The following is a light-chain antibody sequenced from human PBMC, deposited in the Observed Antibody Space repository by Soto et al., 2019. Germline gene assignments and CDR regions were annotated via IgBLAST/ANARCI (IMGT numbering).Light chain of an antibody. Sequence: EIVMTQSPATLSVSPGERATLSCRASQSVSSTLAWYQQKPGPAPRLLIYGASTRATGIPARFSGSASGTAFTLTISSLQSEDFAVYYCQQYNNWPPWTFGQGTKVEIK. V-gene: IGKV3-15*01. CDR2: GAS. J-gene: IGKJ1*01. CDR1: QSVSST. CDR3: QQYNNWPPWT.